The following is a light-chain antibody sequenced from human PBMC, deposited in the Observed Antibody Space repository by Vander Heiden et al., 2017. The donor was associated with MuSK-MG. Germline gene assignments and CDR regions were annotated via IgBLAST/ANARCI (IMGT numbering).Light chain of an antibody. Sequence: DIQMTQSPSSLSASVGDRVTITCQASQGISNDLNWYQQKPGKAPKVLIYDASKLKTGVPSRFSGSGSGTDFTFTISSPQPEDIATYYCQQYDNLPYTFGQGTNLEIK. CDR3: QQYDNLPYT. CDR2: DAS. J-gene: IGKJ2*01. CDR1: QGISND. V-gene: IGKV1-33*01.